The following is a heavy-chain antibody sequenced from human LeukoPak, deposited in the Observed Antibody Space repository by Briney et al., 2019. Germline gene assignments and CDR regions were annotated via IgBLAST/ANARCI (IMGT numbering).Heavy chain of an antibody. D-gene: IGHD3-3*01. CDR3: ARGLPLIRFLEWFHEVGSWFDP. CDR2: INHSGST. Sequence: PSETLSLTCAVYGGSFSGYYWSWIRQPPGKGLEWIGEINHSGSTNYNPSLKSRVTISVDTSKNQFSLKLSSVTAADTAVYYCARGLPLIRFLEWFHEVGSWFDPWGQGTLVTVSS. J-gene: IGHJ5*02. V-gene: IGHV4-34*01. CDR1: GGSFSGYY.